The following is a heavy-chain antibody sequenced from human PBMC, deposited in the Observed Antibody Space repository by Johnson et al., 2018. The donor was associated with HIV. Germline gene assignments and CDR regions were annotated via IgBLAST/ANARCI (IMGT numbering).Heavy chain of an antibody. D-gene: IGHD3/OR15-3a*01. CDR3: AREFGQASSYAFDI. CDR2: IKPDGSEK. J-gene: IGHJ3*02. V-gene: IGHV3-7*01. Sequence: VQLVESGGGLVQPGGSLRLSCAASGFTFSSYWMSWVRQAPGKGLEWVANIKPDGSEKYYVDSVKGRFTISRDNAKNSLYLQMNSLRAEDTAVYYCAREFGQASSYAFDIWGQGTMVTVSS. CDR1: GFTFSSYW.